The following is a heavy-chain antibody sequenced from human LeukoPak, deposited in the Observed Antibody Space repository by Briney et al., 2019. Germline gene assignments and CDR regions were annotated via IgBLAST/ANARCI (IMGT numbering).Heavy chain of an antibody. J-gene: IGHJ4*02. CDR1: GFTFSRNP. V-gene: IGHV3-30*04. D-gene: IGHD4-17*01. CDR3: GRVPEDDYGDYAVDY. CDR2: ISYAGSNK. Sequence: SLRLSCAASGFTFSRNPMHWVRQAPGKGLEWVAFISYAGSNKYYADSVKGRFTISRDNSKNTLFLQMNSLRAEDSAGYYCGRVPEDDYGDYAVDYWGQGTLVPVSS.